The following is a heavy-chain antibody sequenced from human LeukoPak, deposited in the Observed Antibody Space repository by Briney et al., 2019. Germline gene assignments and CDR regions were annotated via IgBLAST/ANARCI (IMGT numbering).Heavy chain of an antibody. CDR3: AKETGSDYYYYMDV. D-gene: IGHD6-6*01. CDR1: GFTFSYYA. J-gene: IGHJ6*03. V-gene: IGHV3-23*01. CDR2: ISGSGGST. Sequence: GGSLRLSCAASGFTFSYYAMSWVRQAPGKGLEWVSAISGSGGSTDYADSVKGRFTISRDNSKNTLYLQMNSLRAEDTAVYYCAKETGSDYYYYMDVWGKGTTVTVSS.